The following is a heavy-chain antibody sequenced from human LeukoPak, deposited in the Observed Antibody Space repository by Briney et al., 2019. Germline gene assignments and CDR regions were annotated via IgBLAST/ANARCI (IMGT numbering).Heavy chain of an antibody. Sequence: GGSLRLSCAASGFTFSSYAMSWVRQAPGKGLEWVSAISGSGGSTYYADSVKGRFTISRDNSKNTLYLQMNSLRAEDTAVYYRASNRAAAGTGALDYWGQGTLVTVSS. CDR3: ASNRAAAGTGALDY. V-gene: IGHV3-23*01. D-gene: IGHD6-13*01. CDR2: ISGSGGST. J-gene: IGHJ4*02. CDR1: GFTFSSYA.